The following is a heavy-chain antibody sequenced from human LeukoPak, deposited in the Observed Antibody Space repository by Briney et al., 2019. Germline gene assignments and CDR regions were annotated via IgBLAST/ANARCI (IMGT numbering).Heavy chain of an antibody. CDR1: GGSFSGYY. D-gene: IGHD3-22*01. CDR2: INHSGST. V-gene: IGHV4-34*01. CDR3: ARGGTRGDYYDSSDYTVTGVFDY. J-gene: IGHJ4*02. Sequence: SETLSLTCAVYGGSFSGYYWSWIRQPPGKWLEWIGKINHSGSTNYNPSLKSRVTISVDTSKNQFSLKLSSVTAADTVVYYCARGGTRGDYYDSSDYTVTGVFDYWGQGTLVTVSS.